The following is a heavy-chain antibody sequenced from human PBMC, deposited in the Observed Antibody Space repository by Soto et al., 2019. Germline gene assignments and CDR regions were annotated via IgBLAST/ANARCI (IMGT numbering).Heavy chain of an antibody. J-gene: IGHJ6*02. Sequence: QVQLVQSGAEVKKPGSSVKVSCKASGGTFSSYAISWVRQAPGQGLEWMGGIIPIFGTANYAQKFQGRVTITADESTSIAYMERSSRRSADTAVYYCAMGGAAASLGVEYYYYGMDVWGQGTTVTVSS. D-gene: IGHD6-13*01. CDR2: IIPIFGTA. V-gene: IGHV1-69*12. CDR3: AMGGAAASLGVEYYYYGMDV. CDR1: GGTFSSYA.